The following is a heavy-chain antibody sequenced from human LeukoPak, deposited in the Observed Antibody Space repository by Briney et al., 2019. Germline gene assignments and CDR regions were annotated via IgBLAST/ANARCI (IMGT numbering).Heavy chain of an antibody. V-gene: IGHV4-34*01. J-gene: IGHJ4*02. CDR1: GGSFSGYY. CDR3: TSGYYSLDY. D-gene: IGHD3-10*01. Sequence: SETLSLTCAVYGGSFSGYYWSWIRQPPGKGLEWIGEINHSGSTNYNPSLKSRVTISVDTSKNQFSLKLSSVTAADTAVYYCTSGYYSLDYWGQGTLVTVSS. CDR2: INHSGST.